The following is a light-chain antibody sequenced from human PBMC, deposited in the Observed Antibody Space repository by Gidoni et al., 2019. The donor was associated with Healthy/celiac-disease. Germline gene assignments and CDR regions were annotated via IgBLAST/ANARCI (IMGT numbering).Light chain of an antibody. J-gene: IGLJ3*02. V-gene: IGLV2-11*01. Sequence: QSALTQPRSVSGSPGQSVTISCTGTSSDVGGYNYVSWYQQHPGKAPKLMIYDVSKRPSGVPDRFSGSNSGNTASLTISGLQAEDEADYYCCSYAGSDNWVFGGGTKLTVL. CDR2: DVS. CDR1: SSDVGGYNY. CDR3: CSYAGSDNWV.